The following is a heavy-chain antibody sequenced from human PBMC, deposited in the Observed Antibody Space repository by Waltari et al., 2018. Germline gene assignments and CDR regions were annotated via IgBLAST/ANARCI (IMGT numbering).Heavy chain of an antibody. J-gene: IGHJ4*02. CDR1: GYSISSGYY. CDR3: ANFIAAAGD. V-gene: IGHV3-23*01. D-gene: IGHD6-13*01. CDR2: ISGSGGST. Sequence: VQLQESGPGLVKPSETLSLTCAVSGYSISSGYYWGWIRQPPGKGLEWVSAISGSGGSTYYADAVKGRFTISRDNSKNTLYLQMNSLRAEDTAVYYCANFIAAAGDWGQGTLVTVSS.